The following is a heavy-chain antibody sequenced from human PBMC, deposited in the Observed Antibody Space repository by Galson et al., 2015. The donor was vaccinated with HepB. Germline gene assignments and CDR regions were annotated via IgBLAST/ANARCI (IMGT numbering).Heavy chain of an antibody. CDR3: ARWLQWPPYYFDY. D-gene: IGHD5-24*01. Sequence: SVKVSCKASGGTFSSYAISWVRQAPGQELEWMGRIIPILGIANYAQKFQGRVTITADKSTSTAYMELNSLRSEDTAVYYCARWLQWPPYYFDYWGQGTLVTVSS. V-gene: IGHV1-69*04. CDR2: IIPILGIA. CDR1: GGTFSSYA. J-gene: IGHJ4*02.